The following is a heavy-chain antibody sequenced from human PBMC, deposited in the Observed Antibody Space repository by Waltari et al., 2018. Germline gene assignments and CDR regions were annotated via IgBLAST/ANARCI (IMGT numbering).Heavy chain of an antibody. Sequence: QLVQSGAEVKKPGSSVKVSCKASGGTFSNFAISWVRQAPGPGLEWMGKIHPSFGVTDYAPKFQGGVPITADEHDSTSTAYRELGSLSSEDTAIYYCTRDIPSGYDSYWFDPWGQGTLVTVSS. D-gene: IGHD6-25*01. V-gene: IGHV1-69*18. J-gene: IGHJ5*02. CDR3: TRDIPSGYDSYWFDP. CDR2: IHPSFGVT. CDR1: GGTFSNFA.